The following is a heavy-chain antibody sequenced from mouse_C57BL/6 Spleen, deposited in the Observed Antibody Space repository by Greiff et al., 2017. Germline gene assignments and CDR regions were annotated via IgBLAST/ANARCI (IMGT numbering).Heavy chain of an antibody. V-gene: IGHV7-3*01. CDR2: IRNKANGYTT. CDR3: ASSADLLGYAMDY. J-gene: IGHJ4*01. CDR1: GFTFTDYY. Sequence: EVKLEESGGGLVQPGGSLSLSCAASGFTFTDYYMSWVRQPPGKALEWLGFIRNKANGYTTEYSASVKGRFTISRDTSQSTLYLQLNALRAEDSATYYCASSADLLGYAMDYWGQGTSVTVSS. D-gene: IGHD2-1*01.